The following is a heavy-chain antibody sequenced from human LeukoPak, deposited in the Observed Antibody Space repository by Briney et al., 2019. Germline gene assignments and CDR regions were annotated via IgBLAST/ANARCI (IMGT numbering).Heavy chain of an antibody. J-gene: IGHJ4*02. Sequence: SGTLSLTCAVSGGSISSSNWWSWVRQPPGKGLEWIGEIYHSGGTNYNPSLKSRVTISVDTSKNQFSLKLSSVTAADTAVYYCASGGGWNDKFDYWGQGTLVTVS. D-gene: IGHD1-1*01. CDR2: IYHSGGT. V-gene: IGHV4-4*02. CDR1: GGSISSSNW. CDR3: ASGGGWNDKFDY.